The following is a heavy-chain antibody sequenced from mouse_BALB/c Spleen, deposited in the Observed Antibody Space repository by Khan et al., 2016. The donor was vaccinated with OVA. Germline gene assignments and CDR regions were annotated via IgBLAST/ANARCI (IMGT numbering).Heavy chain of an antibody. CDR2: IYPSDSYS. CDR3: SREVGTMAY. J-gene: IGHJ3*01. V-gene: IGHV1-69*02. Sequence: QVQLQQPGAELVRPGTSVKLSCKASGYTFTNYWINWVKQRPGQGLEWIGNIYPSDSYSNYNPNFKDKATLTVDKSSSTAYMQLSSPTSDDSAGYYCSREVGTMAYWGHGTLVTVSA. D-gene: IGHD1-1*02. CDR1: GYTFTNYW.